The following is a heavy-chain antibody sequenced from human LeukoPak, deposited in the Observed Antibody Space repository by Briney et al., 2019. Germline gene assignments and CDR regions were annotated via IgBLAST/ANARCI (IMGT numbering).Heavy chain of an antibody. CDR3: VGAGIAGTGDY. D-gene: IGHD1-20*01. V-gene: IGHV4-59*01. CDR1: GGSISSYY. Sequence: SETLSLTCTVSGGSISSYYWSWIRQPPGKGLEWIGYIYYSGSTNYNPSLKSRVTISVDTSKNQFSLKLSSVTAADTAVYYCVGAGIAGTGDYWGQGTLVTVSS. J-gene: IGHJ4*02. CDR2: IYYSGST.